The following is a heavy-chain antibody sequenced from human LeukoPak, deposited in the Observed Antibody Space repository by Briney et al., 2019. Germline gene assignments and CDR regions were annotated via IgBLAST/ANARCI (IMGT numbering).Heavy chain of an antibody. CDR1: GFTFSSYS. CDR3: ASVFLRYDSSGYYYFDY. Sequence: KPGGSLRLSCAASGFTFSSYSMNWVCQAPGKGLEWVSSISTSSNYIYYADSVKGRFTISRDNAKNSLYLQMNSLRAEDTAVYYCASVFLRYDSSGYYYFDYWGQGTLVTVSS. V-gene: IGHV3-21*01. CDR2: ISTSSNYI. D-gene: IGHD3-22*01. J-gene: IGHJ4*02.